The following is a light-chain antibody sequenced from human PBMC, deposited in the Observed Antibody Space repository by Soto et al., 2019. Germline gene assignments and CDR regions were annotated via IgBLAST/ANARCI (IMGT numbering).Light chain of an antibody. V-gene: IGKV3-20*01. CDR3: QQYSSSPPST. CDR1: QSVSSSY. Sequence: ILMTQSPATLSLSPVASATLSCRASQSVSSSYLAWYQQKPGQAPRLLIYGASHRATGIPARFSGSGSGTDFTLTISSLEPEDFAVYYCQQYSSSPPSTFGQGTKVDIK. CDR2: GAS. J-gene: IGKJ1*01.